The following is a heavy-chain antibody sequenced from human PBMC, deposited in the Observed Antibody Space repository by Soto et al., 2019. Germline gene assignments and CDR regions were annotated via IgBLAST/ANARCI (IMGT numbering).Heavy chain of an antibody. V-gene: IGHV3-23*01. D-gene: IGHD6-13*01. CDR2: ISGSGGST. CDR1: GFTFSSYA. Sequence: GGSLRLSCAASGFTFSSYAMSWVRQAPWKGLEWVSAISGSGGSTYYADSVKGRFTISRDNSKNTLYLQMNSLRAEDTAVYYCAKDPASYSSSWSDWFDPWGQGTLVTVSS. CDR3: AKDPASYSSSWSDWFDP. J-gene: IGHJ5*02.